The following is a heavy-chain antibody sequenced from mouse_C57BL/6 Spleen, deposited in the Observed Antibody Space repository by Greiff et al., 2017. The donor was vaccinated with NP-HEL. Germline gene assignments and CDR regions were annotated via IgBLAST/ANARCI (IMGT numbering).Heavy chain of an antibody. CDR2: ISYDGSN. Sequence: EVQLQQSGPGLVKPSQSLSLTCSVTGYSITSGYYWNWIRQFPGNKLEWMGYISYDGSNNYNPSLKNRISITRDTSKNQFFLKLNSVTTEDTATYYCARDYYGTWGQGTLVTVSA. CDR1: GYSITSGYY. V-gene: IGHV3-6*01. D-gene: IGHD1-1*01. J-gene: IGHJ3*01. CDR3: ARDYYGT.